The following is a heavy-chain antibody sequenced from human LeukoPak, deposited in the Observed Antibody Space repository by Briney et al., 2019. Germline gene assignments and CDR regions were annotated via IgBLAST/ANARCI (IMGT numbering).Heavy chain of an antibody. Sequence: GGSLRLSCAASGFTFSSYAMSWVRQAPGKGLEWVSAISGSGGSTYYADSVKGRFTISRDNSKNTLYLQMNGLRAEDTAVYYCAKDIILDCSGGSCYADAFDIWGQGTMVTVSS. CDR2: ISGSGGST. J-gene: IGHJ3*02. D-gene: IGHD2-15*01. V-gene: IGHV3-23*01. CDR1: GFTFSSYA. CDR3: AKDIILDCSGGSCYADAFDI.